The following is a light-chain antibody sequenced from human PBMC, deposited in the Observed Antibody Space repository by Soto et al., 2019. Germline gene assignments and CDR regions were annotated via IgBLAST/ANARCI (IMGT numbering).Light chain of an antibody. CDR1: SSDVGGYDY. CDR3: TSYTISNSVV. V-gene: IGLV2-14*01. Sequence: QSVLTQPASVSGSPGQSITISCTGTSSDVGGYDYVSWYQQHPGKAPKLVIYEVTNRPSGVSNRFSGSKSGNTASLTISGLQAEDEADYYCTSYTISNSVVFGGGTKVTVL. J-gene: IGLJ2*01. CDR2: EVT.